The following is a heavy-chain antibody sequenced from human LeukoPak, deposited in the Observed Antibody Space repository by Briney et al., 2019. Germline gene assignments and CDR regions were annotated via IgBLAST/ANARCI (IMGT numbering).Heavy chain of an antibody. CDR3: ARDRPMTTVTTTGTTYYYYYYMDV. D-gene: IGHD4-17*01. CDR2: ISSSGSTI. CDR1: GFTFSSYE. V-gene: IGHV3-48*03. Sequence: GSLRLSCAASGFTFSSYEMNWVRQAPGKGLEWVSYISSSGSTIYYADSVKGRFTISRDNAKNSLYLQMNSLRAEDTAVYYCARDRPMTTVTTTGTTYYYYYYMDVWGKGTTVTVSS. J-gene: IGHJ6*03.